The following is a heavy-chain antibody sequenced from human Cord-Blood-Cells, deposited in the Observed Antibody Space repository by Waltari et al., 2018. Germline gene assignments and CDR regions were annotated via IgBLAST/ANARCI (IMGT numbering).Heavy chain of an antibody. Sequence: LTCTVSGGSISSSSYYWGWIRQPPGKGLEWVGSIYYSGSTYYNPSLKSRVTISVDTSKNQFSRKLSCVPAAYTAVYYCARGACSSTSCYPSDSFDIWGQGTMVTVSS. D-gene: IGHD2-2*01. CDR1: GGSISSSSYY. CDR2: IYYSGST. CDR3: ARGACSSTSCYPSDSFDI. J-gene: IGHJ3*02. V-gene: IGHV4-39*01.